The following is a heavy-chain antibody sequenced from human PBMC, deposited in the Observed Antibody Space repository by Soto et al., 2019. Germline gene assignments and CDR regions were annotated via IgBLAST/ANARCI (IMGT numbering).Heavy chain of an antibody. CDR3: ARDTGPNGYNYYYFGMDV. V-gene: IGHV3-30-3*01. Sequence: GGSLRLSCAASGFTFSNYAMHWVRQAPGKGLEWVAVISYDGSDKYNANSVKGRFTISRDNSKNTLYLQMNSLRAEDTAVYYCARDTGPNGYNYYYFGMDVWGQGTMVTVS. J-gene: IGHJ6*02. CDR2: ISYDGSDK. CDR1: GFTFSNYA. D-gene: IGHD5-18*01.